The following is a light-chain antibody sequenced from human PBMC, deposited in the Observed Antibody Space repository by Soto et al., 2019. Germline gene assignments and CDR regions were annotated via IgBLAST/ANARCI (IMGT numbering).Light chain of an antibody. CDR3: QQYKNWPPLT. J-gene: IGKJ4*01. Sequence: EIVMTQSPPTLSVSPGERATLSCRASQSVSYNLAWYQQKPGQGPRLLIYGAFTRATGIPARFSGSGSGTEFTLTISSLQSEDFAVYYCQQYKNWPPLTFGGGTKVEIK. CDR2: GAF. CDR1: QSVSYN. V-gene: IGKV3-15*01.